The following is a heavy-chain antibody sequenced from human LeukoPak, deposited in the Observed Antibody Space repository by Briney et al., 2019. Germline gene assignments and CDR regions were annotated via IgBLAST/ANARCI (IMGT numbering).Heavy chain of an antibody. CDR1: GFTFSSYA. Sequence: GGSLRLSCAAPGFTFSSYAMHWVRQAPGKGLEWVAVISYDGSNKYYADSVKGRFTISRDNSKNTLYLQMNSLRAEDTAVYYCAREGGDCTNGVCYSFDYWGQGTLVTVSS. CDR2: ISYDGSNK. CDR3: AREGGDCTNGVCYSFDY. D-gene: IGHD2-8*01. V-gene: IGHV3-30-3*01. J-gene: IGHJ4*02.